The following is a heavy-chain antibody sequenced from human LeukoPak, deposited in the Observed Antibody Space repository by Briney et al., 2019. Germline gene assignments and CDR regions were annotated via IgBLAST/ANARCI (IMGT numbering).Heavy chain of an antibody. CDR3: ARQHYDFWLPADY. CDR1: GITFSKSW. CDR2: VSSSGSAI. J-gene: IGHJ4*02. V-gene: IGHV3-48*03. Sequence: TGGSLRLSCAASGITFSKSWMHWVRQAPGKGLEWVSYVSSSGSAIYYADSVKGRFTISRDNAENSLYLQMNSLRAEDTAVYYCARQHYDFWLPADYWGQGTLVTVSS. D-gene: IGHD3-3*01.